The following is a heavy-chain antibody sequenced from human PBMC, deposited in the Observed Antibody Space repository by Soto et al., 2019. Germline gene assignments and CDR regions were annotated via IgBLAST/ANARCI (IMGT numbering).Heavy chain of an antibody. D-gene: IGHD2-15*01. CDR3: ASYYCSGGSCYPHAFDI. CDR2: INHSGST. CDR1: GGSFSGYY. Sequence: SETLSLTCGVYGGSFSGYYLSWIRQPPGKGLEWIGEINHSGSTNYNPSLRSRVTISVDTSKNQFSLKLSSVTAADTAVYYCASYYCSGGSCYPHAFDIWGQGTMVTVSS. V-gene: IGHV4-34*01. J-gene: IGHJ3*02.